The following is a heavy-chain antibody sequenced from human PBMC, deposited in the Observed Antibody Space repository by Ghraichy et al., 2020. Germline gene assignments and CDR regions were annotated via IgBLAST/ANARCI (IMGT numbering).Heavy chain of an antibody. CDR1: GFTFSSYT. V-gene: IGHV3-21*01. J-gene: IGHJ4*02. Sequence: GGSLRLSCAASGFTFSSYTMNWVRQAPGKGLEWVSSISSSGSYIYYADSVKGRFTVSRDNARNSLYLQMDSLRAEDTAVYYCARGRGEGGKPLYYSDYWGQGTLVTVSS. CDR3: ARGRGEGGKPLYYSDY. D-gene: IGHD3-10*01. CDR2: ISSSGSYI.